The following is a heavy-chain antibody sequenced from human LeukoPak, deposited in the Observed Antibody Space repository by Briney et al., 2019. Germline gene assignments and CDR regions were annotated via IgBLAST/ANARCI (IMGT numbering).Heavy chain of an antibody. CDR3: ARAPPTDDYGARQDY. D-gene: IGHD4-17*01. Sequence: GWSLRLSCAASGFTFSSYAMHWVRQAPGKGLEWVAVISYDGSNKYYADSVKGRFTISRDNSKNTLYLQMNSLRAEDTAVYYCARAPPTDDYGARQDYGGQEPLVTVPS. CDR1: GFTFSSYA. CDR2: ISYDGSNK. V-gene: IGHV3-30-3*01. J-gene: IGHJ4*02.